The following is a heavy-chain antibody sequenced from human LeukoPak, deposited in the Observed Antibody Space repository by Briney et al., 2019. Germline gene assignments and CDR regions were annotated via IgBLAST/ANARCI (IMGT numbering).Heavy chain of an antibody. V-gene: IGHV1-2*06. J-gene: IGHJ4*02. CDR3: ARGRRSGGDR. CDR1: GYTFNNYY. D-gene: IGHD2-21*01. Sequence: ASVKVSCKASGYTFNNYYIHWVRQAPGQGLEWMGRINPNSGGTNYAQKFQGRVTMTRDTSISTAYMELSRLRSDDTAVYYCARGRRSGGDRWGQGTLVTVSS. CDR2: INPNSGGT.